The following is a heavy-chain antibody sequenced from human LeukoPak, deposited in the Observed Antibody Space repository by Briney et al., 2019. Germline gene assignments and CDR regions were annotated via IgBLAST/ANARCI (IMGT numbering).Heavy chain of an antibody. Sequence: SSETLSLTCTVSGGSISSYYWSWIRQPPGKGLEWIGYIYYSGSTNYNPSLKSRVTIPVDTSKNQFSLKLSSVTAADTAVYYCARAYYDYVWGSYRQYYFDYWGQGTLVTVSS. J-gene: IGHJ4*02. D-gene: IGHD3-16*02. V-gene: IGHV4-59*01. CDR3: ARAYYDYVWGSYRQYYFDY. CDR2: IYYSGST. CDR1: GGSISSYY.